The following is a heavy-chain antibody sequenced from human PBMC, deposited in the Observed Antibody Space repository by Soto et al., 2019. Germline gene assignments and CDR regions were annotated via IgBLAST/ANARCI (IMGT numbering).Heavy chain of an antibody. J-gene: IGHJ4*02. Sequence: ASVKVSCKASGYTFTGYYMHWVRQAPGQGLEWMGWINPNSGGTNYAQKFQGWVTMTRDTSISTAYMELSRLRSDDTAVYYCARTPWAPSAGYSRGWYDYWGQGTPVTVSS. V-gene: IGHV1-2*04. CDR1: GYTFTGYY. D-gene: IGHD6-19*01. CDR3: ARTPWAPSAGYSRGWYDY. CDR2: INPNSGGT.